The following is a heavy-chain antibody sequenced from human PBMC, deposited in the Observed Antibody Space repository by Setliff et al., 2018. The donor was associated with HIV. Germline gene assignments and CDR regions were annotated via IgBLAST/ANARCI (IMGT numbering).Heavy chain of an antibody. Sequence: GESLKISCKGSGYSFTSYWIAWLRQMPGKGLECMGIIYPGDSDTRYSPSFQGQVTISADKSISTAYLQWSSLKASDTAMYYCARQHSSGWFNDYDYMDVWGKGTTVTVSS. V-gene: IGHV5-51*01. D-gene: IGHD6-19*01. CDR1: GYSFTSYW. CDR3: ARQHSSGWFNDYDYMDV. CDR2: IYPGDSDT. J-gene: IGHJ6*03.